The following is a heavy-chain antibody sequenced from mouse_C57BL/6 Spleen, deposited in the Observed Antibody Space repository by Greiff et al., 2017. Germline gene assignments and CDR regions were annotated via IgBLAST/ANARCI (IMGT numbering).Heavy chain of an antibody. CDR1: GFTFSNYW. Sequence: EVQLVESGGGLVQPGGSMKLSCVASGFTFSNYWMNWVRQSPEKGLEWVAQIRLKSDNYATHYAESVKGRFTISRDDSKSSVYLQMNNLRAKDTGIYYCTAITTVVATDYWGQGTTLTVSS. J-gene: IGHJ2*01. CDR2: IRLKSDNYAT. D-gene: IGHD1-1*01. V-gene: IGHV6-3*01. CDR3: TAITTVVATDY.